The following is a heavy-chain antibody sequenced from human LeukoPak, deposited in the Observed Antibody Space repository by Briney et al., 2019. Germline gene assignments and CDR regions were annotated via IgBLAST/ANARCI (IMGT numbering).Heavy chain of an antibody. J-gene: IGHJ4*02. CDR1: GFTFSDYY. CDR2: ISGSGGST. CDR3: ANAYSSSWFPTLPDY. D-gene: IGHD6-13*01. Sequence: GGSLRLSCAAPGFTFSDYYMSWVRQAPGKGLEWVSAISGSGGSTYYADSVKGRFTISRDNSKNTLYLQMNSLRAEDTAVYYCANAYSSSWFPTLPDYWGQGTLVTVSS. V-gene: IGHV3-23*01.